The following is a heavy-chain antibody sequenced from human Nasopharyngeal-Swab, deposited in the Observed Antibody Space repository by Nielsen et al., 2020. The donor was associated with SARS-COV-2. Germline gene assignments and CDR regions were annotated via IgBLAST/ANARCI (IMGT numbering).Heavy chain of an antibody. J-gene: IGHJ4*02. CDR2: IKRDGSER. CDR3: ARVLSGWLPY. V-gene: IGHV3-7*01. Sequence: WIRQPPGKGLEWVANIKRDGSERYYMDSVEGRFTISRDNAKNSLYLQMNSLRAEDTAVYYCARVLSGWLPYWVQGTLVTVSS. D-gene: IGHD6-19*01.